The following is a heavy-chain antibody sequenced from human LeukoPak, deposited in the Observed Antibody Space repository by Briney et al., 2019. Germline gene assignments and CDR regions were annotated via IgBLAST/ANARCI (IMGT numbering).Heavy chain of an antibody. J-gene: IGHJ3*02. D-gene: IGHD3-3*01. Sequence: GGSLRLSCAASGFTFSSYSMNWVRQAPGKGLEWVSSISSSSSYIYYADSVKGRFTISRDNAKNSLYLQMNSLRAEDTAVYYCASPYYDFWSGYYKDAFDIWGQGTMVAVSS. V-gene: IGHV3-21*01. CDR2: ISSSSSYI. CDR3: ASPYYDFWSGYYKDAFDI. CDR1: GFTFSSYS.